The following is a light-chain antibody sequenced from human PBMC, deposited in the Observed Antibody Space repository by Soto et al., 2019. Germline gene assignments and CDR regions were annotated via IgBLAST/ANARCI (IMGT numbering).Light chain of an antibody. J-gene: IGKJ2*01. V-gene: IGKV1-33*01. CDR3: EQYDILPT. CDR2: DAS. CDR1: QDIRNF. Sequence: DIQMTQSPSSLSASVGDRVTITCQASQDIRNFLNWYQQKPGKAPKLLIYDASDLETGVPSRFSGSGSGTDFTFTSSSLQPEDIATYYGEQYDILPTFGQGTKLEIK.